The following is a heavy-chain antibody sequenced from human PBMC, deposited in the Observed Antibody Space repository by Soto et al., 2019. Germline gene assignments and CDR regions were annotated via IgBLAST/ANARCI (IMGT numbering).Heavy chain of an antibody. CDR1: GGSFSGYY. CDR3: AGSPVATIYGGYFDY. D-gene: IGHD5-12*01. CDR2: INHSGST. V-gene: IGHV4-34*01. J-gene: IGHJ4*02. Sequence: LSLTCAVYGGSFSGYYWSWIRQPPGKGLEWIGEINHSGSTNYNPSLKSRVTISVDTSKNQFSLKLSSVTAADTAVYYCAGSPVATIYGGYFDYWGQGTLVTVSS.